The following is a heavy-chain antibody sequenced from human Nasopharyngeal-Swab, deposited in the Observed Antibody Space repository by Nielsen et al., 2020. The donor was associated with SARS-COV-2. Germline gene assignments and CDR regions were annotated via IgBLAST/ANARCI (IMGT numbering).Heavy chain of an antibody. CDR2: IYYSGST. V-gene: IGHV4-39*01. CDR3: ARPVVRGYSPFFDC. D-gene: IGHD3-10*01. CDR1: GGSISSSSYY. J-gene: IGHJ4*02. Sequence: SETLSLTCTVSGGSISSSSYYWGWIRQPPGKGLEWIGSIYYSGSTYYNPSLKSRVTISVDTSKNQFSLKLSSVTAADTAVYYCARPVVRGYSPFFDCWGQGTLVTVSS.